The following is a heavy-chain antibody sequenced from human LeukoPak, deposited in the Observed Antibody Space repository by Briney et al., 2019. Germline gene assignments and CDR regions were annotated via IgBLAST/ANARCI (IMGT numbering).Heavy chain of an antibody. CDR3: ARGGGYSSGFLPGYFDY. J-gene: IGHJ4*02. CDR1: GFTFSSYG. D-gene: IGHD6-19*01. CDR2: IRYDGSNK. Sequence: GGSLRLSCAASGFTFSSYGMHWVRQAPGKGLEWVAFIRYDGSNKYYADSVKGRFTISRDNSKNTLYLQMNSLRAEDTAVYYCARGGGYSSGFLPGYFDYWGQGTLVTVSS. V-gene: IGHV3-30*02.